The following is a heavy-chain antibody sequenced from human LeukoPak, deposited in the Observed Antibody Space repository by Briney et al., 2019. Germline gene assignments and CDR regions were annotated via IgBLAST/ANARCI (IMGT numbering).Heavy chain of an antibody. CDR2: IKQDGSEK. J-gene: IGHJ4*02. V-gene: IGHV3-7*01. D-gene: IGHD1-7*01. CDR3: ARYDSDSGTTDY. CDR1: GFTFSSYS. Sequence: GGSLRLSCAASGFTFSSYSMSWVRQAPGKGLEWVANIKQDGSEKYYVDSVKGRFTISRDNAKNSLYLQMNSLRAEDTAVYYCARYDSDSGTTDYWGQGTLVTVSS.